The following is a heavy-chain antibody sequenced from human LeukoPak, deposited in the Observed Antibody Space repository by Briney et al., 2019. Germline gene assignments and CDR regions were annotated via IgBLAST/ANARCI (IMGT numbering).Heavy chain of an antibody. CDR3: ATANWNAIKPFEY. V-gene: IGHV1-2*02. D-gene: IGHD1-1*01. CDR2: INPNSGGT. Sequence: ASVKVSCKASGNTFTDYYIHWVRQAPGQGLEWMGWINPNSGGTNYAQKFHGRITMTRDTSISTGYMELSRLTSDDTAVYYCATANWNAIKPFEYWGQGTLVTVSS. CDR1: GNTFTDYY. J-gene: IGHJ4*02.